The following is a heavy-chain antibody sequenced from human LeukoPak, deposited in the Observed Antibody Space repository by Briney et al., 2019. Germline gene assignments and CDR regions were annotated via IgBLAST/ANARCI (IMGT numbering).Heavy chain of an antibody. V-gene: IGHV3-53*01. CDR2: MYSGGST. J-gene: IGHJ4*02. CDR1: GFTVSSKY. Sequence: PGGSLSLSCAASGFTVSSKYMSWVRQAPGKGLEWVSVMYSGGSTYYADSVEGRFTISRDSSKNTVYLQMSSLRAEDTAVYYCASVIMVRGPHFDYWGQGTLVTVSS. D-gene: IGHD3-10*01. CDR3: ASVIMVRGPHFDY.